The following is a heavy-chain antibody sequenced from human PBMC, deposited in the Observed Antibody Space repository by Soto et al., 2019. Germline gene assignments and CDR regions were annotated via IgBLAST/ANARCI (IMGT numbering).Heavy chain of an antibody. V-gene: IGHV1-69*08. Sequence: QVQLVQSGAEVKKPGSSVKVSCKASGGTFSSYTISWVRQAPGQGLEWMGRIIPILGIANYAQKFQGRVTITADKSTSTAYMELSSLRSEDTAVYYCARDPLVFPGIAAAATWYYYGMDVWGQGTTVTVSS. CDR2: IIPILGIA. CDR3: ARDPLVFPGIAAAATWYYYGMDV. CDR1: GGTFSSYT. J-gene: IGHJ6*02. D-gene: IGHD6-13*01.